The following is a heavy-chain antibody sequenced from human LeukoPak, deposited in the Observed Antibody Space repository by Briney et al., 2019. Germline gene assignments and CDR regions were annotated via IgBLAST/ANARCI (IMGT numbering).Heavy chain of an antibody. D-gene: IGHD1-26*01. CDR1: GFTFSNAW. J-gene: IGHJ4*02. CDR3: ARDLGGSGSSEY. Sequence: GGSLRLSCAASGFTFSNAWMSWVRQAPGKGLEWVGRIKSKTDGGTTDYAAPVKGRFTISRDDSKNTLYLQMNSLKTEDTAVYYCARDLGGSGSSEYWGQGTLVTVSS. V-gene: IGHV3-15*01. CDR2: IKSKTDGGTT.